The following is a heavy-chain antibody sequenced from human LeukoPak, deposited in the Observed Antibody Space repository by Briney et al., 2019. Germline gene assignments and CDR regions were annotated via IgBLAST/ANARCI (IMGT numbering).Heavy chain of an antibody. V-gene: IGHV1-46*04. J-gene: IGHJ4*02. CDR3: ARDNSGWSVDY. CDR1: GYTFSIYY. CDR2: ISPSGDYT. Sequence: ASVKVSFKASGYTFSIYYMHWVRQAPGQGLEWMGIISPSGDYTRYAQKLQGRVSMTLDTSTSTVYMELNSLESEDTAMYYCARDNSGWSVDYWGQGTLVTVTS. D-gene: IGHD6-19*01.